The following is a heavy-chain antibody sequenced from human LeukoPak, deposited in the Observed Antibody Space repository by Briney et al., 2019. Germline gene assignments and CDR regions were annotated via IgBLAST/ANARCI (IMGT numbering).Heavy chain of an antibody. Sequence: PGGSLRLTCAASGFTFSNAWMTWVRQAPGKGLEWVGRIKSKADRGTTDYAAPVKGRFTISRDDSKNTLYLQMNSLKTEDTAVYYCTSSDYPVFGYWGQGTLVTVSS. J-gene: IGHJ4*02. V-gene: IGHV3-15*01. D-gene: IGHD3-16*01. CDR2: IKSKADRGTT. CDR3: TSSDYPVFGY. CDR1: GFTFSNAW.